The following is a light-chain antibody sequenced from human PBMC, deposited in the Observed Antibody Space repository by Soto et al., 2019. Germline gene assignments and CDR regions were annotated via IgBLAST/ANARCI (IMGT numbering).Light chain of an antibody. CDR2: GAS. CDR3: QQYKNWPL. V-gene: IGKV3-15*01. J-gene: IGKJ5*01. Sequence: ITMTQSPVTLCVFPGARVTLSGRTSHSVNSHVAWYQQKPGQAPRLLLYGASTRATGIPVRFSGSGFGTEFTLTISSLQSEDFAVYYCQQYKNWPLFGQGTRLEI. CDR1: HSVNSH.